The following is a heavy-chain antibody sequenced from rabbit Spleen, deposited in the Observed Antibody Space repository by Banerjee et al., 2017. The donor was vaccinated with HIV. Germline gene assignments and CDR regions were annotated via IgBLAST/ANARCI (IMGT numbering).Heavy chain of an antibody. J-gene: IGHJ4*01. V-gene: IGHV1S7*01. Sequence: ESGGDLANPGASLQLPCKASGFPFISVIWMSWFRQAPGKGLEWIGYIDPIFTATYYASWVNGRFTISSDNAQNTVDLQMRSLTAADTDTSFCAREDVGGSYTSWGQGTLVTVS. CDR2: IDPIFTAT. CDR3: AREDVGGSYTS. CDR1: GFPFISVIW. D-gene: IGHD1-1*01.